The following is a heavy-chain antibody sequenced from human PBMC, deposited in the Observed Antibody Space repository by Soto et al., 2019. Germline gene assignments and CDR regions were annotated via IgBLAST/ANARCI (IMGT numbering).Heavy chain of an antibody. CDR3: ARCDSTYYDFWSGWTAGNYYYYMDV. Sequence: SETLSLTCTVSGGSISSYYWSWIRQPPGKGLEWIGYIYYSGSTNYNPSLKSRVTISVDTSKNQFSLKLSSVTAADTAVYYCARCDSTYYDFWSGWTAGNYYYYMDVWGKGTTVTVSS. V-gene: IGHV4-59*01. CDR2: IYYSGST. D-gene: IGHD3-3*01. CDR1: GGSISSYY. J-gene: IGHJ6*03.